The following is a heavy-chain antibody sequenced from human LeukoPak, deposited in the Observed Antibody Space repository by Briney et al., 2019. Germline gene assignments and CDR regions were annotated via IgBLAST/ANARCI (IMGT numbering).Heavy chain of an antibody. V-gene: IGHV4-61*02. CDR1: GVSISSGSYY. CDR3: ASSGLRLGELSFDY. D-gene: IGHD3-16*02. J-gene: IGHJ4*02. Sequence: SSQTLSLTCTVSGVSISSGSYYWSWIRQPAGKGLEWIVRIYTSGSTNYNPSLKSRVTISVDTSKNQFSLKLSSVTAADTAVYYCASSGLRLGELSFDYWGQGTLVTVSS. CDR2: IYTSGST.